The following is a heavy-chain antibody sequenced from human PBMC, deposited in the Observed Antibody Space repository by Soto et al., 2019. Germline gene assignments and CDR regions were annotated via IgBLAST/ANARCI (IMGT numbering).Heavy chain of an antibody. CDR2: ISYDGSDR. Sequence: QVQVEEFGGGVVRPGRSLRLSCEGPGFTFSDYGFHWVRQAPGKGLEWVAMISYDGSDRYYRDSVQGRFTIPRDDSKNTVYLQMNSLRAEDTATYYCARSTYCNGGSCFPQYWGPGTLVTVSS. CDR3: ARSTYCNGGSCFPQY. CDR1: GFTFSDYG. D-gene: IGHD2-15*01. J-gene: IGHJ4*02. V-gene: IGHV3-30*03.